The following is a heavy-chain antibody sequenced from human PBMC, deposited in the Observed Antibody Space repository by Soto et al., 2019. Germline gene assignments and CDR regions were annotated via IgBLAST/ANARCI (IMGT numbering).Heavy chain of an antibody. D-gene: IGHD6-19*01. Sequence: GGSLRLSCAASGFTFSNYWMHWVRQVPGKGLVWVSRINSDGSSTSYADSVKGRFTISRDNAKNTLYLQMNSLRAEDTAVYYCARDPAPSGRYDYWGQGTLVTVSS. J-gene: IGHJ4*02. CDR1: GFTFSNYW. CDR2: INSDGSST. V-gene: IGHV3-74*01. CDR3: ARDPAPSGRYDY.